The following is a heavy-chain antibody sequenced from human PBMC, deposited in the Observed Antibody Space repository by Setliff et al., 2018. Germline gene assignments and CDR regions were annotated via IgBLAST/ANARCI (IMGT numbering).Heavy chain of an antibody. D-gene: IGHD1-26*01. CDR3: ARGGGRIRQLGATGVHTFDI. J-gene: IGHJ3*02. V-gene: IGHV4-61*05. CDR2: IQTGGST. CDR1: GGSISSSIYS. Sequence: PSETLSLTCSVSGGSISSSIYSWDWIRQPPGKGLEWIGYIQTGGSTNYNPSLKSRVNISVDTSKKQFSLKLSSVTAADTAVYYCARGGGRIRQLGATGVHTFDIWGQGTVVTVSS.